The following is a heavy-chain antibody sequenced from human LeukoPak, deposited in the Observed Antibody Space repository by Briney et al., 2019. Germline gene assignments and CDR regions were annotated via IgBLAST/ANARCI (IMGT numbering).Heavy chain of an antibody. V-gene: IGHV1-2*02. CDR1: GYTFTGYY. CDR3: AREMNYDDYRTSDY. J-gene: IGHJ4*02. Sequence: GASVKVSCKSSGYTFTGYYMRWVRQAPGQGFEWMGRIDSNSGGTNYAQNFQGRVTMTRDTSISTVYMELISLRSDDTAVYYCAREMNYDDYRTSDYWGQGTLVTVSS. CDR2: IDSNSGGT. D-gene: IGHD4-17*01.